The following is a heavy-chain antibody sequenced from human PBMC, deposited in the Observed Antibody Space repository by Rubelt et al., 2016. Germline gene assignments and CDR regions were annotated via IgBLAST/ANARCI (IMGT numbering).Heavy chain of an antibody. CDR2: SYHIGTS. J-gene: IGHJ5*02. CDR3: ARNVGEQQPNWFDP. V-gene: IGHV4-38-2*02. D-gene: IGHD6-13*01. Sequence: QVQLQESGPGLVKPSETLSLTCTVSGYSISSGYYWGWIRQPPGKGLEWIGSSYHIGTSYYNPSLKSRVTISLDTSKNQFSLKLSSVTAADTAVYYCARNVGEQQPNWFDPWGQGTLVTVSS. CDR1: GYSISSGYY.